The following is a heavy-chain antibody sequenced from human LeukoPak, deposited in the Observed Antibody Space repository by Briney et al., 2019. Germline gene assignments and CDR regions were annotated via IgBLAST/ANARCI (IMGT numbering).Heavy chain of an antibody. J-gene: IGHJ4*02. D-gene: IGHD2-21*02. V-gene: IGHV1-18*01. CDR1: GYTLSSYG. CDR2: ISGYNGNT. CDR3: ARDERDSCGGDCYYFDY. Sequence: ASVKVSCKASGYTLSSYGFSWVRQAPGQGLEWMGWISGYNGNTNQAQKLQGRVTMTTDTSTSTAYMELRSLRSDDTAVYYCARDERDSCGGDCYYFDYWGQGTLVTVSS.